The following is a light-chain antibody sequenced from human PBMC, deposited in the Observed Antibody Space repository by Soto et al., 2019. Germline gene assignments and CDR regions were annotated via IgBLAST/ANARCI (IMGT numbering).Light chain of an antibody. CDR3: QQYYGSPWT. CDR2: WAS. Sequence: DIVMTQSPDSLAVSLGERATINCKSSQSVLYSSNNKNYLAWYQQKPGQPPKLLIYWASTRQSGVPDRFSGSGSGTDFTLTISSLQAEDVAVYYCQQYYGSPWTFGQGPKVEIK. J-gene: IGKJ1*01. CDR1: QSVLYSSNNKNY. V-gene: IGKV4-1*01.